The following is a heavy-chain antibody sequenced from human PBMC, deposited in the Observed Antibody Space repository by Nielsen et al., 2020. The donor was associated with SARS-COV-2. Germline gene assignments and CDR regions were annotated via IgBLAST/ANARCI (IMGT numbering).Heavy chain of an antibody. Sequence: GGSLRLSCAASGFTFSDYYMSWIRQAPGKGLEWVSYISHSGNYMIYADSVKGRLTISRDNARNSVYLQMNSLGAEDTTVYYCARTGRNMVNYYGMDVWGQRTTVTVSS. CDR2: ISHSGNYM. V-gene: IGHV3-11*03. CDR3: ARTGRNMVNYYGMDV. CDR1: GFTFSDYY. D-gene: IGHD5-18*01. J-gene: IGHJ6*02.